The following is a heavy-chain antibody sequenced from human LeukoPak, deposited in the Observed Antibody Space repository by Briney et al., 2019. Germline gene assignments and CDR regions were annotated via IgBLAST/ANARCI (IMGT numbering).Heavy chain of an antibody. CDR1: GYSIISGS. Sequence: ETRSLTCTVSGYSIISGSYWGWVRQPPGEGLEWVSAISGSGGSTYYADSVKGRFTISRDNSKNTLYLQMNSLRAEDTAVYYCAKMDTYYYDSSVYFDYWGQGTLVTVSS. CDR2: ISGSGGST. D-gene: IGHD3-22*01. J-gene: IGHJ4*02. V-gene: IGHV3-23*01. CDR3: AKMDTYYYDSSVYFDY.